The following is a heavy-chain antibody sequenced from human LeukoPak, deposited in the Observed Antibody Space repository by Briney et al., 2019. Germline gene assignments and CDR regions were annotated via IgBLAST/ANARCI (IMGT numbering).Heavy chain of an antibody. CDR2: IKQDGSEK. D-gene: IGHD1-26*01. CDR3: ARERGIVGATSIFDY. V-gene: IGHV3-7*01. CDR1: GFTFSSYW. Sequence: GGSLRLSCAASGFTFSSYWMSWVRQAPGKGLEWVANIKQDGSEKYYVDSVKGRFTISKDNAKNSLYLQMNSLRAEDTAVYYCARERGIVGATSIFDYWGQGTLVTVSS. J-gene: IGHJ4*02.